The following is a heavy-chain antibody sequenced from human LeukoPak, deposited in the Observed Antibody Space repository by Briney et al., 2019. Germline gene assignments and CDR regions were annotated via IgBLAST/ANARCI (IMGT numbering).Heavy chain of an antibody. V-gene: IGHV1-46*01. J-gene: IGHJ5*02. CDR2: INPSGGST. CDR1: VYTFTIYY. CDR3: ARDGNYYCSGAGPHSWFDP. Sequence: GASVTVSCKASVYTFTIYYMHWVRQAPGQGLEWMGIINPSGGSTRYAQKFQGRVTMTRDTSTSTVYMELSSLRSEDTAVYYCARDGNYYCSGAGPHSWFDPWGQGTLVTVSS. D-gene: IGHD3-10*01.